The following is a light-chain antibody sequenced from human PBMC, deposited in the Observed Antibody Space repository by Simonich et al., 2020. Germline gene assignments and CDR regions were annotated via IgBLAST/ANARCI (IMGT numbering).Light chain of an antibody. CDR1: QSISSW. CDR3: QQYNSYSPSYT. V-gene: IGKV1-5*03. Sequence: DIQMTQSPSTLSASVGDRVTITSRASQSISSWLAWYPQKPGKAPKLLIYKASSLESGVPSRFSGSGSGTEFTLTISSLQPDDFATYYCQQYNSYSPSYTFGPGTKVDIK. J-gene: IGKJ3*01. CDR2: KAS.